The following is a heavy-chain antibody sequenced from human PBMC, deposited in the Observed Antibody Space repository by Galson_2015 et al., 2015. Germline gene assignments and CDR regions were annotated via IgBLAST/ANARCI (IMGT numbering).Heavy chain of an antibody. J-gene: IGHJ4*02. CDR2: ISGSGGST. CDR3: AKDGTIVILPAAHIDY. V-gene: IGHV3-23*01. CDR1: GLTFSSYA. D-gene: IGHD2-2*01. Sequence: SLRLSCAASGLTFSSYAVSWVRQAPGKGLEWVSGISGSGGSTYYADSVKGRFTISRDNSKNTLYLQMNSLRAEDTAVYYCAKDGTIVILPAAHIDYWGQGALVTVSS.